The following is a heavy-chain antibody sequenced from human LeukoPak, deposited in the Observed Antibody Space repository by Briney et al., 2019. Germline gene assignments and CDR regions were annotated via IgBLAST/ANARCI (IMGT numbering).Heavy chain of an antibody. CDR2: INHIGST. CDR1: GRSFSGYY. J-gene: IGHJ5*02. CDR3: ARGKWAYYYGSGTKQAWFDP. V-gene: IGHV4-34*01. Sequence: SETRSLTCAVYGRSFSGYYWSWIRHPPGQGLEWIGVINHIGSTNYNPPPKLRVTITVDTSNNQLALKLSSVAAADTAVDDCARGKWAYYYGSGTKQAWFDPWGQGTLVTVSS. D-gene: IGHD3-10*01.